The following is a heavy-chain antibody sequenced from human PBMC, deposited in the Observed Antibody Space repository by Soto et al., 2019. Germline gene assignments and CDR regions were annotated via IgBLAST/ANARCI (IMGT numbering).Heavy chain of an antibody. CDR3: ARDDAGGDYRGFAY. Sequence: GGSLRLSCAASGFTFSSYGMHWVRQAPGKGLEWVAVIWYDGSNKYYADSVKGRFTISRDNSKNTLYLQMNSLRAEDTAVYYCARDDAGGDYRGFAYWGQGTLVTVSS. CDR2: IWYDGSNK. D-gene: IGHD4-17*01. V-gene: IGHV3-33*01. CDR1: GFTFSSYG. J-gene: IGHJ4*02.